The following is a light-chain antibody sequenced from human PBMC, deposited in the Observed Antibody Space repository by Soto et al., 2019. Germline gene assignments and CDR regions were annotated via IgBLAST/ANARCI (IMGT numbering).Light chain of an antibody. V-gene: IGKV1-39*01. CDR3: QQYNSYPWT. CDR1: QTIMTY. J-gene: IGKJ1*01. Sequence: DIQMTQSPSSLSASVGDEVTITCRASQTIMTYLNWYQLKPGKPPRLLIYAASSLQSGVPSRFSGSGSGTDFTLTITSLQPEDFATYYCQQYNSYPWTFGQGTKVEIK. CDR2: AAS.